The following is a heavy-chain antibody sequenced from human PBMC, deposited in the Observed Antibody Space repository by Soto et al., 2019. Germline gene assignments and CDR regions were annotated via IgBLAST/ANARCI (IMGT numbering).Heavy chain of an antibody. J-gene: IGHJ6*02. CDR3: AKDSGYYYGMDV. CDR2: ISYDGTKK. Sequence: QVQLVESGGGVVQPGRSLRLSCAASGFTFSRYGMHWVRQAPGKGLEWVAVISYDGTKKYHADSVKGRFTISRDNSKNTLHLHMSSLRAEDTAVYHCAKDSGYYYGMDVWGQGTTVTVSS. CDR1: GFTFSRYG. V-gene: IGHV3-30*18.